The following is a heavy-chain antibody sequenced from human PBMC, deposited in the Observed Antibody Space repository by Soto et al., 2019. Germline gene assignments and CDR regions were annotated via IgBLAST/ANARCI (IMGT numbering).Heavy chain of an antibody. Sequence: GGSLRLSCTASGFTFSNYAMSWVRQAPGKGLEWVSAITRTDSTYYADSVKGRFTISRDNSRNTLYLQMNSLGAEDAALYYCAKALVGEVGATDYWGQGALVTVSS. V-gene: IGHV3-23*01. CDR1: GFTFSNYA. D-gene: IGHD1-26*01. CDR2: ITRTDST. CDR3: AKALVGEVGATDY. J-gene: IGHJ4*02.